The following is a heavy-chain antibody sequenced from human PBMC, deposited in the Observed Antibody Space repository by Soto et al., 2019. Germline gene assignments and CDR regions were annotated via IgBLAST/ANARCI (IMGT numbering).Heavy chain of an antibody. CDR1: GFTFTSSA. J-gene: IGHJ6*02. D-gene: IGHD6-13*01. Sequence: QMQLVPSGPEVKKPGTSVKVSCKASGFTFTSSAVQWVRQARGQRLEWIGWIVVGSGNTNYSQKFQERVTITRDMSTSTAYMELSSLRSEDTAVYYCAADLASLPLYSSSWYGYYYYGMDVWGQGTTVTVSS. CDR2: IVVGSGNT. CDR3: AADLASLPLYSSSWYGYYYYGMDV. V-gene: IGHV1-58*01.